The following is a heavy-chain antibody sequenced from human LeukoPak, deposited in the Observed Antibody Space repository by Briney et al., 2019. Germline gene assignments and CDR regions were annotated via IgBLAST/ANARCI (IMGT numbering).Heavy chain of an antibody. CDR2: ISSSGSTI. CDR1: GFTFSDYY. J-gene: IGHJ4*02. Sequence: GGSLRLSCAASGFTFSDYYMSWIRQAPGKGLEWASYISSSGSTIYYADSVKGRFTISRDNAKNSLYLQMNSLRAEDTAVYYCATDLQYSSGWYRDWGQGTLVTVSS. D-gene: IGHD6-19*01. CDR3: ATDLQYSSGWYRD. V-gene: IGHV3-11*01.